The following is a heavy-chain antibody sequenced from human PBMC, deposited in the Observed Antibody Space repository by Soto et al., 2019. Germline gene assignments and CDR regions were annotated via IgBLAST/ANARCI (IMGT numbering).Heavy chain of an antibody. V-gene: IGHV3-53*01. J-gene: IGHJ6*02. CDR1: GFTVSSNY. CDR3: ARDQGYGDGSGNTYYYYGMDV. CDR2: IYSGGST. D-gene: IGHD3-10*01. Sequence: EVQLVESGGGLIQPGGSLRLSCAASGFTVSSNYMSWVRQAPGKGLEWVSVIYSGGSTYYADSVKGRFTISRDNSKNTLYLQMNSLRAEDTAVYYCARDQGYGDGSGNTYYYYGMDVWGQGTTVTVSS.